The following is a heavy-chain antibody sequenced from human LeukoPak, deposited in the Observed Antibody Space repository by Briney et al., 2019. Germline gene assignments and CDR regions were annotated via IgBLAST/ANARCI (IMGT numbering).Heavy chain of an antibody. D-gene: IGHD3-22*01. CDR2: INWNGGST. CDR1: GYTFDDYG. Sequence: GGSLRLSCAASGYTFDDYGMSWVRQAPGKGLEWVSGINWNGGSTLYADSVKGRFTISRDNAKNSLYVQMNSLRAEDTALYYCVRGGSRGYYRHWGQGTLVTVSS. V-gene: IGHV3-20*04. J-gene: IGHJ4*02. CDR3: VRGGSRGYYRH.